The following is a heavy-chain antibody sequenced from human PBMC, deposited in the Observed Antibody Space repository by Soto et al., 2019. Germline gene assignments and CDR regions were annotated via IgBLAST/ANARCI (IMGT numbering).Heavy chain of an antibody. CDR3: ARVRWGDTAMDR. Sequence: SETLSLTCTVSGGSVSSGSYYWSWIRQPPGKGLEWIGYIYYSGSTNYNPSLKSRVTISVDTSKNQFSLKLSSVTAADTAVYYCARVRWGDTAMDRWGQGTLVTVSS. J-gene: IGHJ5*02. CDR1: GGSVSSGSYY. D-gene: IGHD5-18*01. V-gene: IGHV4-61*01. CDR2: IYYSGST.